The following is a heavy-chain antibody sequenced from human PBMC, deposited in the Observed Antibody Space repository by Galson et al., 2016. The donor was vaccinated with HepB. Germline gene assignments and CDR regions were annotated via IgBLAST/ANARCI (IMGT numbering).Heavy chain of an antibody. Sequence: SLRLSCAASGFTFSSYAMHWVRQAPGKGLEWVAVISFDGSNKYYADSVKGRFTISRDNSKNTLYLQMNSLRAEDTAVYYCARAPLEMATIQRGYFDCWGQGTLVTVSS. CDR1: GFTFSSYA. CDR3: ARAPLEMATIQRGYFDC. CDR2: ISFDGSNK. J-gene: IGHJ4*02. D-gene: IGHD5-24*01. V-gene: IGHV3-30-3*01.